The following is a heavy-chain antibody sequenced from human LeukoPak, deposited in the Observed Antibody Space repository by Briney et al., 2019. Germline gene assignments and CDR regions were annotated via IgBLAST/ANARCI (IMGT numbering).Heavy chain of an antibody. CDR3: ARGSGSYYYFDY. V-gene: IGHV3-30-3*01. CDR1: GFTFSSYA. Sequence: GGSLRLSCAASGFTFSSYAMHWVRQAPGKGLEWVAVISYDGSNKYYADSVKGRFTISRDNSKNTLYLQMNSLRAEDTAVYYCARGSGSYYYFDYRGQGTLVTVSS. D-gene: IGHD3-10*01. CDR2: ISYDGSNK. J-gene: IGHJ4*02.